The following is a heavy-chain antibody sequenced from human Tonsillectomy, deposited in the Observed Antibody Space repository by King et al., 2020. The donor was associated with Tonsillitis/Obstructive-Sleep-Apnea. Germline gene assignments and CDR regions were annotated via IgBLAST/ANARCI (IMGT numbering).Heavy chain of an antibody. V-gene: IGHV3-23*04. CDR3: AKGIVGATALDY. J-gene: IGHJ4*02. CDR1: GLPFSSNA. CDR2: IVGSGGST. Sequence: DVQLVESGGGLVQPGGSLRLSWAASGLPFSSNALSWFRQPQGRGLEWVSPIVGSGGSTYYADSVKGRFTISRDNSKNTLYLQMNSLRAEDTAVYYCAKGIVGATALDYWGQGTLVTVSS. D-gene: IGHD1-26*01.